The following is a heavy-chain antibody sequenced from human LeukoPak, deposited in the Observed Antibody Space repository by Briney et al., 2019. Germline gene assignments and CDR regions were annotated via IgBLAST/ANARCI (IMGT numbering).Heavy chain of an antibody. CDR3: ARDMYYYSRTGFDP. D-gene: IGHD3-10*01. V-gene: IGHV1-18*01. J-gene: IGHJ5*02. Sequence: ASVKVSYKTSGYTFNSYGISWVRQAPGQGLEWMGWISAYNLNTNYAQKFQGRVTMTTDTSTSTAYMELRSLRSDDTAVYYCARDMYYYSRTGFDPWGQGTLVTVSS. CDR2: ISAYNLNT. CDR1: GYTFNSYG.